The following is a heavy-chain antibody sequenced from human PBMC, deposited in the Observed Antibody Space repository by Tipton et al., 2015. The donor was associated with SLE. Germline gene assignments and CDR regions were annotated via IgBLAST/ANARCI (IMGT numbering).Heavy chain of an antibody. CDR2: IRNDGGSA. D-gene: IGHD3-16*01. CDR3: ARAGGPIYYFYNMDV. Sequence: SGFTFSSFDMHWVRQGPGKGPECVSAIRNDGGSAFYANSVKDRFTISRDNSKNSLYLQMGSLRPEDTAVYYCARAGGPIYYFYNMDVWGKGTTVTVSS. V-gene: IGHV3-64*01. J-gene: IGHJ6*04. CDR1: GFTFSSFD.